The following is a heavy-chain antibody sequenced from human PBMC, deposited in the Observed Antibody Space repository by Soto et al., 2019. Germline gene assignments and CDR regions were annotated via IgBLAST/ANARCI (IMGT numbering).Heavy chain of an antibody. CDR1: GGSISSYY. Sequence: SETLSLTCTVSGGSISSYYWSWIRQPPGKGLEWIGYIYYSGSTNYNPSLKSRVTISVDTSKNQFSLKLSSVTAADTAVYYCARTHSLYYDFLSGARDSFDFRGPGTL. CDR2: IYYSGST. CDR3: ARTHSLYYDFLSGARDSFDF. V-gene: IGHV4-59*01. D-gene: IGHD3-3*01. J-gene: IGHJ4*03.